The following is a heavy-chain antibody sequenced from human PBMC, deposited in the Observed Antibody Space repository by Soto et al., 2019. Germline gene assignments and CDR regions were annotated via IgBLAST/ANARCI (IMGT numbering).Heavy chain of an antibody. CDR2: INPNSGGT. Sequence: ASVKVSCKASGYTFTGYYMHWVRQAPGQGLEWMGWINPNSGGTNYAQKFQGWVTMTRDTSISTAYMELSRLRSDDTAVYYCAKEMGGAAAVYYYYYGMDFWGQGTTVTVSS. J-gene: IGHJ6*02. CDR3: AKEMGGAAAVYYYYYGMDF. D-gene: IGHD6-13*01. CDR1: GYTFTGYY. V-gene: IGHV1-2*04.